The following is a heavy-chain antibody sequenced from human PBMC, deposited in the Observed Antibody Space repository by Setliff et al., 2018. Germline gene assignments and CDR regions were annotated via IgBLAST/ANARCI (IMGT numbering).Heavy chain of an antibody. D-gene: IGHD3-9*01. CDR1: GDHIDSYY. Sequence: SETLSLTCSVSGDHIDSYYWSWVRQSAGRGLEWIGRIYGGGATNYNPSLKARLTISVDNSKNQFSLQLTSVTAADTALYFCARERLYYDDLTGFSPEAFDIWGQGTMVTVS. V-gene: IGHV4-4*07. CDR2: IYGGGAT. J-gene: IGHJ3*02. CDR3: ARERLYYDDLTGFSPEAFDI.